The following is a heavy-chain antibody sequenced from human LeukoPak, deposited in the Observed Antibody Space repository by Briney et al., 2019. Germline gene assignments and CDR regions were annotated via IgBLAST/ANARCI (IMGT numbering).Heavy chain of an antibody. J-gene: IGHJ6*03. Sequence: PGGSLRLSCAASGSTFSSYAMHWVRQAPGKGLEWVAVISYDGSNKYYADSVKGRFTISRDNSKNTLYLQMNNLRAEDTAVYYCARGQRAHVEWSYYMDVWGKGTTVTVSS. CDR3: ARGQRAHVEWSYYMDV. CDR2: ISYDGSNK. CDR1: GSTFSSYA. V-gene: IGHV3-30*04. D-gene: IGHD3-3*01.